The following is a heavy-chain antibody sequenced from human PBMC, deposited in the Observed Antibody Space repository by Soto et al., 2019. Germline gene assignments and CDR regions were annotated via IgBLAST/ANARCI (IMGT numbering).Heavy chain of an antibody. CDR3: ARESAVAGTFDY. CDR1: GFTFSSYA. Sequence: EEQLLESGGGLVQPGGSLRLSCAASGFTFSSYAMSWVRQAPGKGLEWVSAIRGSGGSAYYADSVKGRFTISRDNSKNTLYLQMNSLRAGDTAVYYCARESAVAGTFDYWGQGSLLTVSS. D-gene: IGHD6-19*01. V-gene: IGHV3-23*01. J-gene: IGHJ4*02. CDR2: IRGSGGSA.